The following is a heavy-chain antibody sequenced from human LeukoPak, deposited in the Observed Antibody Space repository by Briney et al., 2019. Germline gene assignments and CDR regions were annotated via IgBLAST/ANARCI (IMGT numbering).Heavy chain of an antibody. Sequence: GGSLRLSCAASGFTFSNAWMSWVRQAPGKGLEWVGRIKSKTDGGTTDYAAPVKGRFTISRDDSKNTLYLQMNSLKTEDTAVYYCTTDRTVPIPPFDYWGQGTLVTVSS. CDR2: IKSKTDGGTT. D-gene: IGHD3/OR15-3a*01. CDR3: TTDRTVPIPPFDY. J-gene: IGHJ4*02. V-gene: IGHV3-15*01. CDR1: GFTFSNAW.